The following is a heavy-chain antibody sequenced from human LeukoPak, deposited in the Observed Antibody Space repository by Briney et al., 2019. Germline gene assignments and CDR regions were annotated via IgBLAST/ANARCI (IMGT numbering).Heavy chain of an antibody. V-gene: IGHV4-4*07. Sequence: PSETLSLTCTVSGGSISSYYWSWIRQPAGQGLEWIGRIYTSGSTNYNPSLKCRVTMSVDTSKNQFSLKLSSVTAADTAVYYCARADCSSTSCYLGSAFDIWGQGTMVTVSS. CDR3: ARADCSSTSCYLGSAFDI. D-gene: IGHD2-2*01. CDR1: GGSISSYY. J-gene: IGHJ3*02. CDR2: IYTSGST.